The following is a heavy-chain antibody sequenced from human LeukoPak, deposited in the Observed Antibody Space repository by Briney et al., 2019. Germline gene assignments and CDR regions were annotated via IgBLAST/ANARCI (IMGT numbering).Heavy chain of an antibody. CDR2: IYHSGST. Sequence: SETLSLTCTVSGGSITSSGYYWGWIRQPPGKGLEWIGEIYHSGSTNYNPSLKSRVTISVDKSKIQFSLKLSSVTAADTAVYYCARESDGSSSDFDYWGQGTLVTVSS. V-gene: IGHV4-39*07. CDR3: ARESDGSSSDFDY. J-gene: IGHJ4*02. D-gene: IGHD6-13*01. CDR1: GGSITSSGYY.